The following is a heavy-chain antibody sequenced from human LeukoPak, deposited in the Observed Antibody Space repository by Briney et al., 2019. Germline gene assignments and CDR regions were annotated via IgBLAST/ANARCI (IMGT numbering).Heavy chain of an antibody. CDR3: ARERPSKCYFDY. CDR2: INPSAGNT. CDR1: GYTLINYY. J-gene: IGHJ4*02. Sequence: ASVKVSCKASGYTLINYYVHWVRQAPGQGPEYMGIINPSAGNTNYAQKFQGRITMTRDTSTTTVYMELGSLVSEDTAVYYCARERPSKCYFDYWGQGTLVTVSS. V-gene: IGHV1-46*01.